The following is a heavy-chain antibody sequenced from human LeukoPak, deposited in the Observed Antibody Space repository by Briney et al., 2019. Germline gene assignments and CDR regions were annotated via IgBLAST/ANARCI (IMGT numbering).Heavy chain of an antibody. Sequence: PAETLSLTCTVSGGSISSYYWSWIRQPPGKGLEWIGYIYYSGSTNYNPSLKSRVTISVDTSKNQFSLKLSSVTAADTAVYYCARDLYGDYASYWYFDLWGRGTLVTVSS. CDR1: GGSISSYY. D-gene: IGHD4-17*01. J-gene: IGHJ2*01. CDR2: IYYSGST. V-gene: IGHV4-59*01. CDR3: ARDLYGDYASYWYFDL.